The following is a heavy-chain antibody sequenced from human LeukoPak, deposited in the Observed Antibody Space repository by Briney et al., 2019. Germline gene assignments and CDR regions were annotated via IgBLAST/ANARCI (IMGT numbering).Heavy chain of an antibody. CDR2: IWYDGSNK. V-gene: IGHV3-33*01. CDR1: GFTFSRYG. J-gene: IGHJ4*02. CDR3: ATSRFL. Sequence: PGRSLRLSCAASGFTFSRYGMHWVRQAPGKGLEWVAVIWYDGSNKYYADSVKGRFTISRDNSKNMLSLHMNSLRAEDTAVYYCATSRFLWGQGTLVTVSS. D-gene: IGHD2/OR15-2a*01.